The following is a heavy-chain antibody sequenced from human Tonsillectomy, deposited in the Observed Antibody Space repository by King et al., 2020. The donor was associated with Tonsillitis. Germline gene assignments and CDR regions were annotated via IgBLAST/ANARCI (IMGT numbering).Heavy chain of an antibody. V-gene: IGHV3-21*01. CDR3: VRGGAVTGVDAFEI. D-gene: IGHD6-19*01. CDR2: ISSSSNYI. Sequence: LQLLQSGGGLVKPGGSLRLSCAGSGFTFSDYSMNWVRQAPGKGLEWVSCISSSSNYIYYVDSVKGRFTISRDNAKKSIYLKMNSLRAEDTAVYYCVRGGAVTGVDAFEIWGQGKMVSVSS. CDR1: GFTFSDYS. J-gene: IGHJ3*02.